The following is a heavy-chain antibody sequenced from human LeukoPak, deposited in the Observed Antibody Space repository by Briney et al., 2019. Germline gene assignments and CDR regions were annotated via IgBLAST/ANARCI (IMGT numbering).Heavy chain of an antibody. CDR1: GGSISSYY. D-gene: IGHD2-15*01. CDR2: IYTSGST. Sequence: PSETLSLTCTVSGGSISSYYWSWIRKPAGKGLEWIGRIYTSGSTNYNPSLKSRVTMSVDTSKNQFSLKLSSVTAADTAVYYCARRPPWWQDLGSVFDIWGQGTMVAVSS. CDR3: ARRPPWWQDLGSVFDI. V-gene: IGHV4-4*07. J-gene: IGHJ3*02.